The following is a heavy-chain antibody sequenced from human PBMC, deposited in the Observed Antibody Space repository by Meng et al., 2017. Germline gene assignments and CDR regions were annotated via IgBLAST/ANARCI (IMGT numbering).Heavy chain of an antibody. D-gene: IGHD2-15*01. CDR2: IQYSGNT. V-gene: IGHV4-59*01. CDR3: AREGYCSLGTCYRGEIDY. J-gene: IGHJ4*02. Sequence: SETLSPTCPVSGGSISGYYWSWIRQPPGKGREWIGSIQYSGNTNYNTSLKSRATISADTSKNQVSLKLSSVTAADTAVYYCAREGYCSLGTCYRGEIDYWGQGTLVTVSS. CDR1: GGSISGYY.